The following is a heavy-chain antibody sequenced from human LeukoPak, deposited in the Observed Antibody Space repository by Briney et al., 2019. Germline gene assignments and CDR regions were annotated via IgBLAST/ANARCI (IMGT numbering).Heavy chain of an antibody. CDR1: GFTFSDYY. D-gene: IGHD3-22*01. J-gene: IGHJ4*02. V-gene: IGHV3-11*01. Sequence: GGSLRLSCAASGFTFSDYYMSWIRQAPGKGLEWVSYISSSGSTTYYADSVKGRFTISRDNAKNSLYLQMNSLRAEDTAVYYCARAYYYDSSGYGGEFDYWGQGTLVTVSS. CDR2: ISSSGSTT. CDR3: ARAYYYDSSGYGGEFDY.